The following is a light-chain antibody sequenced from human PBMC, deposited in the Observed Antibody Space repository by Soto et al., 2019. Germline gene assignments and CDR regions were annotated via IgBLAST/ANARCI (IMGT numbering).Light chain of an antibody. CDR3: QQYEIYPLT. CDR2: KAS. J-gene: IGKJ5*01. Sequence: DIQMTQSPSTLSASVGDRVTITCRASQNINSWLAWYQQKPGKAPKLLVYKASSLERAVPSRFSGSGSGTDFPLTISSLQPDDFAAYYCQQYEIYPLTFGHGTRLEIK. CDR1: QNINSW. V-gene: IGKV1-5*03.